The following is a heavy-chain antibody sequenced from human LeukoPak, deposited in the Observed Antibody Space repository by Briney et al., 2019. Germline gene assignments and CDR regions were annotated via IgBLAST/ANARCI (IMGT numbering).Heavy chain of an antibody. J-gene: IGHJ4*02. CDR1: GFTFSGFW. Sequence: PGGSLRLSCAASGFTFSGFWMSWVRQVPGKGLVWVSRITSDGSSTNYADSVKGRFTISRDNAKNTLYLQMNSLRAEDTAVYYCEATGVGGYWGQGTLVTVSS. CDR2: ITSDGSST. D-gene: IGHD1-26*01. CDR3: EATGVGGY. V-gene: IGHV3-74*01.